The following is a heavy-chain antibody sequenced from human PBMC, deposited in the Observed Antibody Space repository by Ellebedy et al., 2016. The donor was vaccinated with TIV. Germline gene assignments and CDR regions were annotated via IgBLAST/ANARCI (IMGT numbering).Heavy chain of an antibody. V-gene: IGHV3-23*01. Sequence: GESLKISXAASGFTFSSYAMSWVRQAPGKGLEWVSAISGSGGSTYYADSVKGRFTISRDNSKNTLYLQMNSLRAEDTAVYYCATYETFDYWGQGTLVTVSS. CDR3: ATYETFDY. CDR2: ISGSGGST. J-gene: IGHJ4*02. CDR1: GFTFSSYA. D-gene: IGHD3-16*01.